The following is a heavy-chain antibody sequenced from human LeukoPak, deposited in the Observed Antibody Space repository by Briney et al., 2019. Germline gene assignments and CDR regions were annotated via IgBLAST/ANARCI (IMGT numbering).Heavy chain of an antibody. V-gene: IGHV3-21*01. D-gene: IGHD6-13*01. J-gene: IGHJ4*02. CDR3: ARDVAAAGYY. Sequence: GGSLRLSCAASGFTFSSYSMNWVRQAPGKGLEWVSSISSSSGYIYYADSVKGRFTISRDNAKNSLYLQMNSLRAEDTAVYYCARDVAAAGYYWGQGTLVTVSS. CDR2: ISSSSGYI. CDR1: GFTFSSYS.